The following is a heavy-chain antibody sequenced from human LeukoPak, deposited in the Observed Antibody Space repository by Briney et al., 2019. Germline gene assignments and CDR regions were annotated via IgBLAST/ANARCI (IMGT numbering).Heavy chain of an antibody. J-gene: IGHJ4*02. V-gene: IGHV3-33*01. CDR3: ARDMGSSMAGAGGYFDY. CDR2: SWFDGKNK. Sequence: PWRSLRLSCTTSGFTFSHCGFHWVRKAPAKGLDFVSISWFDGKNKYYAGSVKGRFIISRDDSKNTVYLQMDSLRAEDTAMYYCARDMGSSMAGAGGYFDYWGQGALVTVSS. D-gene: IGHD6-19*01. CDR1: GFTFSHCG.